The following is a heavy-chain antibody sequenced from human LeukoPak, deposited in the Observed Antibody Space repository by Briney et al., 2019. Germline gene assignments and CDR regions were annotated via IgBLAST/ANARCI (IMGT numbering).Heavy chain of an antibody. D-gene: IGHD2-21*01. CDR2: ISYDGITN. V-gene: IGHV3-30*18. Sequence: GSLKLSFSASGFPFTYYGMPWVRPAPGKGLEWVAVISYDGITNYYADSVKGRFTVSRDNSENTLYLQMNSLRPDDTAVYYCAKKAAPVSAIRAGFDYWGQGTLVTVSS. CDR3: AKKAAPVSAIRAGFDY. CDR1: GFPFTYYG. J-gene: IGHJ4*02.